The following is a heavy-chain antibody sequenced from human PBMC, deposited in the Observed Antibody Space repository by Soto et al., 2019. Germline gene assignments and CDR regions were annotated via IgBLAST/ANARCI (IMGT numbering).Heavy chain of an antibody. CDR2: ISAYNGNT. J-gene: IGHJ6*04. CDR3: ARGGRHDSSGYYLPFSGMDV. V-gene: IGHV1-18*01. CDR1: GYTFTSYG. D-gene: IGHD3-22*01. Sequence: QVQLVQSGAEVKKPGASVKVSCKASGYTFTSYGISWVRQAPGQGLEWMGWISAYNGNTNYAQKLQGRVTMTTDTSTSTAYMERRSLRSDDTAVYYCARGGRHDSSGYYLPFSGMDVWGKGTTVTVSS.